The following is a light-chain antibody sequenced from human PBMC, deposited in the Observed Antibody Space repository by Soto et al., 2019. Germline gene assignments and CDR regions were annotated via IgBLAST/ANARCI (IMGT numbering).Light chain of an antibody. CDR3: QSADSSGTYPRVV. V-gene: IGLV3-25*03. CDR2: KDS. CDR1: ALPKQY. J-gene: IGLJ2*01. Sequence: SSELTQPPSVSVSPGQTARITCSGDALPKQYAYWYQQKPGQAPVLVIYKDSERPSGIPERFSGSSSGTTVTLTISGVQAEDEADYYCQSADSSGTYPRVVFGGGTQLTVL.